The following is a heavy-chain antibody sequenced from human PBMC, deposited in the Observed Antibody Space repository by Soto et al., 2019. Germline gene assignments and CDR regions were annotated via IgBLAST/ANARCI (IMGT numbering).Heavy chain of an antibody. CDR1: VDSISSGNKY. D-gene: IGHD3-16*01. V-gene: IGHV4-30-4*01. CDR2: IFSSGTT. CDR3: ARVPSPFDYYYAMDV. J-gene: IGHJ6*02. Sequence: PSETLSLTYTVSVDSISSGNKYWSWIRQPPGKGLEWIGYIFSSGTTYYNPSLKSRLTMSLDASQNQFSLKLNSLTDADTAVYFCARVPSPFDYYYAMDVWGQGTTVTVSS.